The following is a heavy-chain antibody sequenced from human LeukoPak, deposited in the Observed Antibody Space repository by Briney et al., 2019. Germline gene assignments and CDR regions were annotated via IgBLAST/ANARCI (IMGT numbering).Heavy chain of an antibody. D-gene: IGHD2-2*01. CDR1: GFTFSSYE. J-gene: IGHJ5*02. V-gene: IGHV3-48*03. CDR2: ISSSCSTI. Sequence: PGGSLRLSCAASGFTFSSYEMNWVRQAPGKGLEWGSYISSSCSTIYYADSVKGRFTISGDNAKNSLYLQMNSLRAEDTAVYYCARDPIPRIVVVPAAMSNWFDPWGQGTLVTVSS. CDR3: ARDPIPRIVVVPAAMSNWFDP.